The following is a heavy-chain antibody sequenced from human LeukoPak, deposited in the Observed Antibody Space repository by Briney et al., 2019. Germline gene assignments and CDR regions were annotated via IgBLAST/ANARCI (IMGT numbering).Heavy chain of an antibody. CDR3: AKDVFGSGWYGDAFDI. V-gene: IGHV3-23*01. D-gene: IGHD6-19*01. CDR2: ISGSGGST. J-gene: IGHJ3*02. Sequence: GGSLRLSCAASGFTFSSYAMSWVRQAPGKGLGWVSAISGSGGSTYYADSVKGRFTISRDNSKNTLYLQMNSLRAEDTAVYYCAKDVFGSGWYGDAFDIWAKGQWSPSLQ. CDR1: GFTFSSYA.